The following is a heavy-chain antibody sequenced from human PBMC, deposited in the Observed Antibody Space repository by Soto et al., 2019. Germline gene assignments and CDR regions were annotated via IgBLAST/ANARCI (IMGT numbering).Heavy chain of an antibody. V-gene: IGHV4-30-2*01. CDR2: IYHSGST. CDR1: GGSISSGGYS. Sequence: LSLTCAVSGGSISSGGYSWSWIRQPPGKGLEWIGYIYHSGSTYYNPSLKSRVTISVDRSKNQFSLKLSSVTAADTAVYYCARGRTRRGVWFDPWGQGTLVTVSS. J-gene: IGHJ5*02. D-gene: IGHD3-10*01. CDR3: ARGRTRRGVWFDP.